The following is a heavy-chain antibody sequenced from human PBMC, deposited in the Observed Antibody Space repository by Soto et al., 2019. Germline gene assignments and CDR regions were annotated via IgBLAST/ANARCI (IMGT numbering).Heavy chain of an antibody. CDR2: IIPIPGTA. CDR3: ARSQGSSTSLEIYYYYYYGMDV. CDR1: GGTFGSYA. Sequence: QVQLVQSGAEVKKPGSSVKVSCKASGGTFGSYAISWVRPAPGQGLERMGGIIPIPGTANYAQKFQGRVTIAADESTSTAYMELSSLRSEDTAVYYCARSQGSSTSLEIYYYYYYGMDVWGQGTTVTVSS. V-gene: IGHV1-69*01. D-gene: IGHD2-2*01. J-gene: IGHJ6*02.